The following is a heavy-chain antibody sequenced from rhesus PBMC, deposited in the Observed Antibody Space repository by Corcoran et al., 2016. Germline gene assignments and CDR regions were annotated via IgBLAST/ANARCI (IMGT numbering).Heavy chain of an antibody. CDR3: ARDFIPFEF. CDR2: IKKKADGGTE. CDR1: GFTFRNFW. Sequence: EVQLVETGGGLVQPGGSLKLSCAASGFTFRNFWMRLVRQAPGKGLEWVGFIKKKADGGTEAYAESVKGRFTISRDDSKNTLYLQMNSLKTEDTAVYYCARDFIPFEFWGQGALVTVSS. V-gene: IGHV3-16*01. J-gene: IGHJ1*01.